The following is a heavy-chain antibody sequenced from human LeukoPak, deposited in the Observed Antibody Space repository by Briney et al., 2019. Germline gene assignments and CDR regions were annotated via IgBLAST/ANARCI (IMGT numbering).Heavy chain of an antibody. CDR3: ARIGRGGDFDY. Sequence: GGSLRLSCAASGFTFGSYAMHWVRQAPGKGLEWVAVISYDGSNKYYADSVKGRFTISRDNSKNTLYLQMNSLRAEDTAVYYCARIGRGGDFDYWGQGTLVTVSS. CDR2: ISYDGSNK. D-gene: IGHD2-21*01. J-gene: IGHJ4*02. CDR1: GFTFGSYA. V-gene: IGHV3-30*04.